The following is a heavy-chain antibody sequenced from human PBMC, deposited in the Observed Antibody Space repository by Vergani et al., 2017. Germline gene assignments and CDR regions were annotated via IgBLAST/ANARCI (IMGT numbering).Heavy chain of an antibody. D-gene: IGHD5-12*01. CDR2: IIPILGIA. CDR3: ASLKATTSQNFYY. V-gene: IGHV1-69*02. CDR1: GGTFSSYT. J-gene: IGHJ4*02. Sequence: QVQLVQSGAEVKKPGSSVKVSCKASGGTFSSYTISWVRQAPGQGLEWMGRIIPILGIANYAQKFQGRVTITADKSTSTAYMELSSLRSEDTAVYYCASLKATTSQNFYYWGQGTLVTVSS.